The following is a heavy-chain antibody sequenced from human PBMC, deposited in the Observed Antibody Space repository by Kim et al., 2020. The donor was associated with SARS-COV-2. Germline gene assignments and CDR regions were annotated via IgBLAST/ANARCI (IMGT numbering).Heavy chain of an antibody. Sequence: GGSLRLSCAASGFTFSSYSMNWVRQAPGKGLEWVSYISSSSSTIYYADSVKGRFTISRDNAKNSLYLQMNSLRAEDTAVYYCARDPSYYYDSSGYYPDWYFDLWGRGTLVTVSS. D-gene: IGHD3-22*01. CDR1: GFTFSSYS. V-gene: IGHV3-48*04. CDR2: ISSSSSTI. CDR3: ARDPSYYYDSSGYYPDWYFDL. J-gene: IGHJ2*01.